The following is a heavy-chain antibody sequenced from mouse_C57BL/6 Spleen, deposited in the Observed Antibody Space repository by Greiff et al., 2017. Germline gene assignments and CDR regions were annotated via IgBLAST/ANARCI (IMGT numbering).Heavy chain of an antibody. CDR1: GFTFSDYG. J-gene: IGHJ1*03. Sequence: EVHLVESGGGLVKPGGSLKLSCAASGFTFSDYGMHWVRQAPEKGLEWVAYISSGSSTIYYADTVKGRFTISRDTAKNTLFLQMTRLRSEDTAMYYCARHYGRDWYIDVWGTGTTVTVSS. V-gene: IGHV5-17*01. CDR3: ARHYGRDWYIDV. D-gene: IGHD1-1*01. CDR2: ISSGSSTI.